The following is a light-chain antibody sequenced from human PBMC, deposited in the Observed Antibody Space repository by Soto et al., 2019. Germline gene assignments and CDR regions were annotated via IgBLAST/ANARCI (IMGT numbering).Light chain of an antibody. CDR2: LNSDGSH. CDR3: QTWGTGIHVV. CDR1: SGHSSYA. J-gene: IGLJ2*01. V-gene: IGLV4-69*01. Sequence: QLVLTQSPSASASLGASVKLTCTLSSGHSSYAIAWHQQQPEKGPRYLMKLNSDGSHSKGDGIPDRFSGSSSGAERYLTISSLQSEDEADYYCQTWGTGIHVVFGGGTQLT.